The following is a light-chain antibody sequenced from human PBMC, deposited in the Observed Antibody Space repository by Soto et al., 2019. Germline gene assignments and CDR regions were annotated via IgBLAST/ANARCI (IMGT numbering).Light chain of an antibody. CDR2: DTS. CDR1: TGAVTNGHY. V-gene: IGLV7-46*01. J-gene: IGLJ1*01. Sequence: QAVVTQEPSLTVSPGGTVTLTCGSSTGAVTNGHYPYWFQQKPGQAPRTLIYDTSKKHSWTPARFSGSLLGGKAAVTLSGAQPEDEAEYSCLLSYRGARVFGTGTKLTVL. CDR3: LLSYRGARV.